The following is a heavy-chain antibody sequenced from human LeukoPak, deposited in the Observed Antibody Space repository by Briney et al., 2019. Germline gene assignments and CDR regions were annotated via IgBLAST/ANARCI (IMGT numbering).Heavy chain of an antibody. CDR1: GGSISNGGYY. V-gene: IGHV4-31*03. J-gene: IGHJ4*02. Sequence: SETLSLTCSVSGGSISNGGYYWSWIRQHPGKGLEWIGYIYDSGTTYYNPALQSRVTISVDTSDNQFSLKLRSLTAADTAVYYCARGGDRRGFNYWGQGTLVTVSS. D-gene: IGHD1-14*01. CDR2: IYDSGTT. CDR3: ARGGDRRGFNY.